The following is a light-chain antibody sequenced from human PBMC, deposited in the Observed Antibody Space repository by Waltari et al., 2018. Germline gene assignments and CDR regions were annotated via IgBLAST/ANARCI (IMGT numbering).Light chain of an antibody. Sequence: EIVLTQSPGTLSVSPGERVTVSCRASQTITGSWLTWYHQKPGQAPRPLIYDASNRAPGIPDRFSGSGSGTDFTLTISRLEPEDSAVYYCQQYDGSVVTFGGGTKVEIK. V-gene: IGKV3-20*01. CDR3: QQYDGSVVT. CDR2: DAS. J-gene: IGKJ4*01. CDR1: QTITGSW.